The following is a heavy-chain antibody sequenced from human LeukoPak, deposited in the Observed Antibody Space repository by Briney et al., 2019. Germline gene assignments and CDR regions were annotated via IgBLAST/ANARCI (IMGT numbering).Heavy chain of an antibody. CDR1: GFTFSTYV. J-gene: IGHJ4*02. Sequence: PGGSLRLSCSVSGFTFSTYVMHWVRQAPGKGLEYVSAIGSNGDNTYYADSVKGRFTISRDNSKNTLYLQMSSLRADDTAAYYCVRGTGYWGQGTLVTVSS. CDR3: VRGTGY. CDR2: IGSNGDNT. V-gene: IGHV3-64D*06.